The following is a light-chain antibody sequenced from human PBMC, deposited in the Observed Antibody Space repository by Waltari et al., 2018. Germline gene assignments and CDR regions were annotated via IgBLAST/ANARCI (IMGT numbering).Light chain of an antibody. CDR2: TVN. CDR1: SSDIGGYNS. Sequence: QSALTQPASVSGSPGQSITISCIGTSSDIGGYNSVSWYQQHPGKAPKVIIYTVNNRPPGVSDRFSGSKSGNTASLTISGLQAEDEADYFCCLYASSYTPFFVFGTGTKLTVL. V-gene: IGLV2-14*03. CDR3: CLYASSYTPFFV. J-gene: IGLJ1*01.